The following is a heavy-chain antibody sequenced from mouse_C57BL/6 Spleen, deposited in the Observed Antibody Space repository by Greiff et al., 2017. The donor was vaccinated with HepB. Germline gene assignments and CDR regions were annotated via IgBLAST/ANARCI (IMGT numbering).Heavy chain of an antibody. CDR3: AREDPIYYGIDWYFDV. D-gene: IGHD2-1*01. J-gene: IGHJ1*03. Sequence: QVQLQQSGAELMKPGASVKLSCKATGYTFTGYWIEWVKQRPGHGLEWIGEILPGSGSTNYNEKFKGKATFTADTSSNTAYMQLSSLTTEDSAIYYCAREDPIYYGIDWYFDVWGTGTTVTVSS. CDR1: GYTFTGYW. CDR2: ILPGSGST. V-gene: IGHV1-9*01.